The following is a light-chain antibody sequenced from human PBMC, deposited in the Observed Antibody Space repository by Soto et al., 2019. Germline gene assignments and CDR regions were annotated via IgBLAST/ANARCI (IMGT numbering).Light chain of an antibody. CDR1: QYIYSD. CDR3: LQYHNLWA. CDR2: RAS. Sequence: IVMTQSPATLSVSPGESATLSCRASQYIYSDVAWYQHRPGQAPRLLIYRASTRATSIPARFSGSGSRTEFTLTISSLQSEDFTVYSCLQYHNLWAFGQGTKVDIK. V-gene: IGKV3-15*01. J-gene: IGKJ1*01.